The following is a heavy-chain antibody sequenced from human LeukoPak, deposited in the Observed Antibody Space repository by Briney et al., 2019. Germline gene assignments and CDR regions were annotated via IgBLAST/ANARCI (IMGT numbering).Heavy chain of an antibody. CDR2: ISGSGGST. Sequence: TGGSLSLSCAASGFTFSSYGMSWVRQAPGKGLEWVSAISGSGGSTYYADSVKGRFTISRDNSKNTLYLQMNSLRAEDTAVYYCAKGRDLARFGELLSYFDYWGQGTLVTVSS. J-gene: IGHJ4*02. D-gene: IGHD3-10*01. CDR1: GFTFSSYG. CDR3: AKGRDLARFGELLSYFDY. V-gene: IGHV3-23*01.